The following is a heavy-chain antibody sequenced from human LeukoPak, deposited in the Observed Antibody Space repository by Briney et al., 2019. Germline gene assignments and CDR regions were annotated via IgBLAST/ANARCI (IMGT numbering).Heavy chain of an antibody. CDR3: AKDPYSAVMIGWFVP. J-gene: IGHJ5*02. CDR1: GFTFSSYA. Sequence: GGSLRLSCAASGFTFSSYAMSWVRQAPGKGLEWVSAISGSGGSTYYADSVKGRFTISRDNSKNTLYLQMNSLRAEDTAVYYCAKDPYSAVMIGWFVPWGQGTLVTVSS. D-gene: IGHD3-22*01. V-gene: IGHV3-23*01. CDR2: ISGSGGST.